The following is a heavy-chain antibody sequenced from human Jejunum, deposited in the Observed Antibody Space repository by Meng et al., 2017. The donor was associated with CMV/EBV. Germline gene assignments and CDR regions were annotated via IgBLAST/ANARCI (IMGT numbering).Heavy chain of an antibody. CDR3: ASENVAVPGIY. CDR2: IKQDGSEI. Sequence: ADSGFTFSSYWMSWVRQAPGKGLEWVANIKQDGSEIYYIDSVKGRFTISRDNARKSVYLQMNNLRAEDTAVYYCASENVAVPGIYWGQGTRVTVSS. J-gene: IGHJ4*02. V-gene: IGHV3-7*01. D-gene: IGHD6-19*01. CDR1: GFTFSSYW.